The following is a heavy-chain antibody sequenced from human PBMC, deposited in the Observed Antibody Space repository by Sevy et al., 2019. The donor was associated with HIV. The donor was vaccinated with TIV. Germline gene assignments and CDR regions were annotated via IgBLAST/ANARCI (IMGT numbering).Heavy chain of an antibody. CDR3: ACQDYYDSSGYDW. Sequence: SETLSLTCTVSGGSISSSSYYWGWIRQPPGKGLEWIGSIYYSGSTYYNPSLKSVVTISVDTSKNQFSLKLSSVTAADTAVYYGACQDYYDSSGYDWWGQGTLVTVSS. J-gene: IGHJ4*02. D-gene: IGHD3-22*01. V-gene: IGHV4-39*01. CDR2: IYYSGST. CDR1: GGSISSSSYY.